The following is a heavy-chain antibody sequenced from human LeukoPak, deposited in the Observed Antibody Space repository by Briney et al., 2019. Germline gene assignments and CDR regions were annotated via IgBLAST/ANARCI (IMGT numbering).Heavy chain of an antibody. CDR3: AKDRSIGTYYTFDH. J-gene: IGHJ4*02. D-gene: IGHD1-26*01. Sequence: GGSLRLSCAASGFTFTNYAMTWVRQAPGKGLEWVSSISASGVMTYYADSVKGRFTVSGDNSKNSLYLQMSSLTAADTAVYYCAKDRSIGTYYTFDHWGQGTLVTVSS. V-gene: IGHV3-23*01. CDR1: GFTFTNYA. CDR2: ISASGVMT.